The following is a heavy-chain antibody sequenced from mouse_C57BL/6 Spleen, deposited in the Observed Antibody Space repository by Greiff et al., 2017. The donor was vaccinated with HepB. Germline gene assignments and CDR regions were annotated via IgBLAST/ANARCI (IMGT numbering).Heavy chain of an antibody. V-gene: IGHV5-9-1*02. J-gene: IGHJ2*01. Sequence: EVKLVESGEGLVKPGGSLKLSCAASGFTFSSYAMSWVRQTPEKRLEWVAYISSGGDYIYYADTVKGRFTISRDNARNTLYLQMSSLKSEDTAMYYCTTIYYGNYGYYWGQGTTLTVSS. CDR1: GFTFSSYA. D-gene: IGHD2-1*01. CDR3: TTIYYGNYGYY. CDR2: ISSGGDYI.